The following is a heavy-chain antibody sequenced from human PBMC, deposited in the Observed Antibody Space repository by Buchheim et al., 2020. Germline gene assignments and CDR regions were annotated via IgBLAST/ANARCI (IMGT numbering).Heavy chain of an antibody. CDR3: ARLLWCSYGCYHYFDY. CDR1: GGSLSGYY. Sequence: QVQLQQWGAGLLKPSETLSLTCAVYGGSLSGYYWTWIRQSPEKGLEWIGEINHSGNTNYNPSPKSRVSISIDTSKREVSLKLTSATAADTAVYYCARLLWCSYGCYHYFDYWGQGTL. D-gene: IGHD2-2*01. CDR2: INHSGNT. V-gene: IGHV4-34*01. J-gene: IGHJ4*02.